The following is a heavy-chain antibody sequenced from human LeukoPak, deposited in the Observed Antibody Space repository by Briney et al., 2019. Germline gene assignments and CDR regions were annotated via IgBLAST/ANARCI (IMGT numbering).Heavy chain of an antibody. CDR2: INHSGST. CDR3: ARRRREWFGELSRYFDY. D-gene: IGHD3-10*01. CDR1: GGSFSGYY. Sequence: SETLSLTCAVYGGSFSGYYWSWIRQPPGKGLEWIGEINHSGSTNYNPSLKSRVTISVDTSKNQFSLKLSSVTAADTAVYYCARRRREWFGELSRYFDYWGQGTLVTVSS. V-gene: IGHV4-34*01. J-gene: IGHJ4*02.